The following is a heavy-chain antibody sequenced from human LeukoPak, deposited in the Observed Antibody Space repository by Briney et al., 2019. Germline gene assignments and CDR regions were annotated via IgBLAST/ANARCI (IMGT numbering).Heavy chain of an antibody. D-gene: IGHD6-25*01. Sequence: GGSLRLSCAASGFTVGSNYMSWVRQAPGKGLEWVSVIYSGGSTYYADSVKGRLTISRDNSKNTLYLQMNSLRAEDTAVYYCASARYSSGWHYYYYYYMDVWGKGTTVTVSS. CDR2: IYSGGST. V-gene: IGHV3-53*01. CDR3: ASARYSSGWHYYYYYYMDV. J-gene: IGHJ6*03. CDR1: GFTVGSNY.